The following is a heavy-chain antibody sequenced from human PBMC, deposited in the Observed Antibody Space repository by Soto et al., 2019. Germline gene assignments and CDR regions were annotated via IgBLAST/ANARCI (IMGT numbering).Heavy chain of an antibody. CDR2: IKEDGSEK. CDR1: GFTFSSYA. CDR3: ARARLSPDY. Sequence: GGSLRLSCAASGFTFSSYAMSWVRQAPGKGLEWVANIKEDGSEKYYVDSVKGRFTISRDNAENSLYLQMNSLRVEDTAVYYCARARLSPDYWGQGTLVTVSS. V-gene: IGHV3-7*01. J-gene: IGHJ4*02. D-gene: IGHD3-22*01.